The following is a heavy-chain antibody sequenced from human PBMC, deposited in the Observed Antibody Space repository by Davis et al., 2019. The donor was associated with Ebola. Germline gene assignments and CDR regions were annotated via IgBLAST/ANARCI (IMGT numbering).Heavy chain of an antibody. CDR3: AKDSLGITMIVVVTPPDY. D-gene: IGHD3-22*01. J-gene: IGHJ4*02. V-gene: IGHV3-23*01. CDR1: GFTFSSYA. Sequence: GGSLRLSCAASGFTFSSYAMSWVRQAPGKGLEWVSAISGSGGSTYYADSVKGRFTISRDNSKNTLYLQMNSLRAEDTAVYYCAKDSLGITMIVVVTPPDYWGQGTLVTVSS. CDR2: ISGSGGST.